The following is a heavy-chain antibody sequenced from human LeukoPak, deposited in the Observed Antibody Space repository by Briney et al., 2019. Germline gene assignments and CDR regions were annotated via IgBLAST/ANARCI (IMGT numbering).Heavy chain of an antibody. D-gene: IGHD2-2*01. CDR3: ARAGCSSTSCLSLSYYYYYMDV. V-gene: IGHV3-48*01. Sequence: GGSLRLSCAASGFTFSSYSMNWVRQAPGKGLEWVSYISSSSSTIYYADSVKGRFTISRDNAKNSLYLQMNSLRAEDTAVYYCARAGCSSTSCLSLSYYYYYMDVWGKGTTVTVSS. J-gene: IGHJ6*03. CDR2: ISSSSSTI. CDR1: GFTFSSYS.